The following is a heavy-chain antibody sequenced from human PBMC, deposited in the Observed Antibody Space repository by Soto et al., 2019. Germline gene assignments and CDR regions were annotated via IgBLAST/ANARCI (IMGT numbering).Heavy chain of an antibody. CDR2: IYYSGST. V-gene: IGHV4-39*01. CDR3: ARHRITMVRGVMHWFDP. J-gene: IGHJ5*02. CDR1: GGSISSSSYY. Sequence: SQTLSLTCTVSGGSISSSSYYWGWIRQPPGKGLEWIGSIYYSGSTYYNPSLKSRVTISVDTSKNQFSLKLSSVTAADTAVYYCARHRITMVRGVMHWFDPWGQGTLVTVSS. D-gene: IGHD3-10*01.